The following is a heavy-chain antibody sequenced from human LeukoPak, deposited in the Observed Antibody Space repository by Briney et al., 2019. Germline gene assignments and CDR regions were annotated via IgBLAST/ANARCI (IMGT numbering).Heavy chain of an antibody. V-gene: IGHV3-21*01. J-gene: IGHJ4*02. CDR2: ISSSSSYI. CDR3: ARMYDFWSGYRYFDY. Sequence: GGSLRLSCAASGFTFSSYSMNWVRQAPGKGLEWVSSISSSSSYIHYADSVKGRFTISRDNAKNSLYLQMNSLRAEDTAVYYCARMYDFWSGYRYFDYWGQGTLVTVSS. D-gene: IGHD3-3*01. CDR1: GFTFSSYS.